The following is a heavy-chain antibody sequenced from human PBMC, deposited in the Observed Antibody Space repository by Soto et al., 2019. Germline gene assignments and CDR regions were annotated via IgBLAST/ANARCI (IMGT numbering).Heavy chain of an antibody. CDR2: ISYDGSNK. D-gene: IGHD2-15*01. J-gene: IGHJ4*02. CDR3: AKDRRSRGGGSCHFDY. Sequence: GGSLRLSCAASGFTFSSYGMHWVRQAPGKGLEWVAVISYDGSNKYYADSVKGRFTISRDNSKNTLYLQMNSLRAEDTAVYYCAKDRRSRGGGSCHFDYWGQGTLVTVSS. V-gene: IGHV3-30*18. CDR1: GFTFSSYG.